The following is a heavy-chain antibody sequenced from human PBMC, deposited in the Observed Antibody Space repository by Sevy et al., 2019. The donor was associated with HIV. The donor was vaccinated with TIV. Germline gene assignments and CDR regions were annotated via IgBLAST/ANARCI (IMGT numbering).Heavy chain of an antibody. CDR1: GFTFSSYG. Sequence: GGSLRLSCAASGFTFSSYGMHWVRQAPGKGLEWVAVIWYDGSNKYYVDSVKGRFTISRDNSKNTLYLQMNSLRAEDTAVYYCARVGVGATEGDAFDIWGQGTMVTVSS. V-gene: IGHV3-33*01. D-gene: IGHD1-26*01. CDR2: IWYDGSNK. J-gene: IGHJ3*02. CDR3: ARVGVGATEGDAFDI.